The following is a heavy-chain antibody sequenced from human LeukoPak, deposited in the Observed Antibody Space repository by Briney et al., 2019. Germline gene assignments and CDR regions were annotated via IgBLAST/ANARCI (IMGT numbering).Heavy chain of an antibody. Sequence: PGGSLRLSCAASVFTFSSYAMSWVRQAAGKGLEWVSANGGSGGSTYYADSVKGRFTISRDNPKKTLYLQMDSLRAEDTAVYYCAKDHYYDSSNYYYGRPNLFDYWGQGTLVTVSS. CDR1: VFTFSSYA. D-gene: IGHD3-22*01. CDR2: NGGSGGST. CDR3: AKDHYYDSSNYYYGRPNLFDY. V-gene: IGHV3-23*01. J-gene: IGHJ4*02.